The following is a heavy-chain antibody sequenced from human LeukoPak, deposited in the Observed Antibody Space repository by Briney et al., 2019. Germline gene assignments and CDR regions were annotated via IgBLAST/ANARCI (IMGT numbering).Heavy chain of an antibody. CDR3: AKVRGGDCHDAFDI. J-gene: IGHJ3*02. CDR2: ISGSGGNT. CDR1: GFTFSSYA. D-gene: IGHD2-21*02. Sequence: PGGSLRLSCAASGFTFSSYAMSWVRQAPGKGLEWVSVISGSGGNTYYADSVKGRFTISRDNSKNTLYPQMNSLRAEDTSVYYCAKVRGGDCHDAFDIWGQGTMVTVSS. V-gene: IGHV3-23*01.